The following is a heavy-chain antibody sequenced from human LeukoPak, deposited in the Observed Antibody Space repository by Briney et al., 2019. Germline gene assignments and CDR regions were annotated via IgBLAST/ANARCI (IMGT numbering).Heavy chain of an antibody. D-gene: IGHD3-10*01. CDR3: ARAGLLWFGSISRRNAFDI. CDR1: GGSFSGYY. V-gene: IGHV4-34*01. J-gene: IGHJ3*02. CDR2: INHSGST. Sequence: PSETLSLTCAVYGGSFSGYYWSWIRQPPGKGLEWIGEINHSGSTNYNPSLKSRVTISVDTSKNQFSLKLSSVTAADTAVYYCARAGLLWFGSISRRNAFDIWGQGTMVTVSS.